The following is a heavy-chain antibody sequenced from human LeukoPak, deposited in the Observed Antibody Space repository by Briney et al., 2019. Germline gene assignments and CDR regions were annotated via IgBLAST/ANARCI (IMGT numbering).Heavy chain of an antibody. D-gene: IGHD5-18*01. CDR2: IWYDGSNK. V-gene: IGHV3-33*06. Sequence: PGRSLRLSCAASGFTFSSYGMHWVRQAPGKGLEWVAVIWYDGSNKYYADSVKGRFTISRDNSKNTLYLQMNSLRAEDTAVYYCAKDYGENGGYSYGLWYYYGMDVWGQGTTVTVSS. CDR3: AKDYGENGGYSYGLWYYYGMDV. J-gene: IGHJ6*02. CDR1: GFTFSSYG.